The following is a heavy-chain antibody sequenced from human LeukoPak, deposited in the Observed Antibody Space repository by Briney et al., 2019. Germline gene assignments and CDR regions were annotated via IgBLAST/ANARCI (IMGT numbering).Heavy chain of an antibody. Sequence: KPSETLSLTCAVYGGSFSGYYWSWIRQAPGKGLEWVSYISSSGSTIYYADSVKGRFTISRDNAKNSLYLQMNSLRAEDTAVYYCARDLKDVVVTATGDFDYWGQGTLVTVSS. V-gene: IGHV3-11*01. CDR3: ARDLKDVVVTATGDFDY. CDR2: ISSSGSTI. D-gene: IGHD2-21*02. J-gene: IGHJ4*02. CDR1: GGSFSGYY.